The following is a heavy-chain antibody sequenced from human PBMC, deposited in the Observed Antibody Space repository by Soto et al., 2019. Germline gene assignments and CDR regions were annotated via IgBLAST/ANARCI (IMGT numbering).Heavy chain of an antibody. CDR3: ARGGTMVRGVIMGTNWFDP. CDR1: GGSFSGYY. Sequence: SETLSLTCAVYGGSFSGYYWSWIRQPPGKGLEWIGEINHSGSTNYNPSLKNRVTISVDTSKNQFSLKLSSVTAADTAVYYCARGGTMVRGVIMGTNWFDPWGQGTLVTVSS. D-gene: IGHD3-10*01. J-gene: IGHJ5*02. V-gene: IGHV4-34*01. CDR2: INHSGST.